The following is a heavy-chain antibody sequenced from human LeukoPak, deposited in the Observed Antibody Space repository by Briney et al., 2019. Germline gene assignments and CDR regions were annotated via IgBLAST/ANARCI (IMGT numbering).Heavy chain of an antibody. V-gene: IGHV3-74*01. J-gene: IGHJ4*02. CDR3: ASRLFYYFDS. Sequence: GGSLRLSCAASGFTFSSYWMHWVRQGPGKGLVWVSRINTEGSSTTYADSVKGRFTISRDNAKNTLYLQMNSLRVEDTAVYYCASRLFYYFDSWGQGILVTVSS. CDR1: GFTFSSYW. D-gene: IGHD3-9*01. CDR2: INTEGSST.